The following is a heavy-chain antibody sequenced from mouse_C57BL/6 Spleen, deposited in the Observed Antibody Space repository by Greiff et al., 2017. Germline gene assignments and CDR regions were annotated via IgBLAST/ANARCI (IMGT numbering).Heavy chain of an antibody. CDR3: ARRDWEGFDY. D-gene: IGHD4-1*01. CDR1: GFTFSDYG. J-gene: IGHJ2*01. V-gene: IGHV5-17*01. CDR2: ISSGSSTL. Sequence: EVHLVESGGGLVKPGGSLKLSCAASGFTFSDYGMHWVRQAPEKGLEWVAYISSGSSTLYYADTVKGRFTISRDNAKNTLFLQMTSLRSEDTAMYYCARRDWEGFDYWGQGTTLTVSS.